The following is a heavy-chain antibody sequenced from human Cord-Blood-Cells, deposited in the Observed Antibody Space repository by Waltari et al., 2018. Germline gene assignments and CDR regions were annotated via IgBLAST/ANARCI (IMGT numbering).Heavy chain of an antibody. Sequence: QVQLVQSGAEVKKPGSSVTVSCKASGGTFSSYAISWVRQAAGQGLEWMGGIIPIFGTANYAQKFQGRVTITADESTSTAYMELSSLRSEDTAVYYCARDKSGYCSSTSCPDGVDAFDIWGQGTMVTVSS. V-gene: IGHV1-69*01. J-gene: IGHJ3*02. D-gene: IGHD2-2*01. CDR3: ARDKSGYCSSTSCPDGVDAFDI. CDR2: IIPIFGTA. CDR1: GGTFSSYA.